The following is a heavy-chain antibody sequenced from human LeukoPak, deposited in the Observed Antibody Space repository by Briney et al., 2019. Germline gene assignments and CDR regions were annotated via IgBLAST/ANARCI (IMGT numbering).Heavy chain of an antibody. D-gene: IGHD1-1*01. CDR3: TKWNGYASD. Sequence: PGGSLRLSCAASGFTFSNAWMSWVRQAPGKGLEWLTGFSNGGTTHSRDSVKGRFTISRDTSKNTVYLQMNSLRAEDTAVYYCTKWNGYASDWGQGTLVTVSA. CDR1: GFTFSNAW. CDR2: FSNGGTT. J-gene: IGHJ4*02. V-gene: IGHV3-23*01.